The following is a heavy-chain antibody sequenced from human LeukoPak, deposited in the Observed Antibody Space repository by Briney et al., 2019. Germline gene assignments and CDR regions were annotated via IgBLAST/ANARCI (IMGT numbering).Heavy chain of an antibody. J-gene: IGHJ5*02. CDR1: GFTFSTYS. CDR2: ISGGGGST. Sequence: GGSLRLSCAASGFTFSTYSMSWVRQAPGKGLEWVSGISGGGGSTYYADSVKGRFTISRDNSKSTLYLQMNSLRAEDTALYYCAKSYFIGASRRAFDPWGQGTLVTVSS. V-gene: IGHV3-23*01. D-gene: IGHD3-10*01. CDR3: AKSYFIGASRRAFDP.